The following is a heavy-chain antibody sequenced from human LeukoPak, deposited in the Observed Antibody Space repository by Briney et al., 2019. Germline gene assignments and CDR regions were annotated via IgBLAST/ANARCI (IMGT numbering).Heavy chain of an antibody. CDR1: GITVSTNY. D-gene: IGHD3-22*01. CDR3: ARSYYDSTGYYLAEYFQH. CDR2: IDRGGDT. Sequence: GGSLRLSCEASGITVSTNYMSWVRQAPGKGLEWVSVIDRGGDTYYADSVKGRFTISRDNSKNTLYLQMNSLRPEDTAIYYCARSYYDSTGYYLAEYFQHWGQGTLVTDSS. V-gene: IGHV3-66*02. J-gene: IGHJ1*01.